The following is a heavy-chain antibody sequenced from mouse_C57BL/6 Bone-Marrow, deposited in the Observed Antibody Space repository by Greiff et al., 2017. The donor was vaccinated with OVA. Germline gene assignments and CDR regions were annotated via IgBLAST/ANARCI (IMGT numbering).Heavy chain of an antibody. J-gene: IGHJ3*01. Sequence: QVQLKQPGAELVKPGASVKVSCKASGYTFTSYWMHWVKQRPGQGLEWIGRIHPSDSDTNYNQKFKGKATLTVDKSSSTAYMQLSSLTSEDSAVYYCAISLTRQLRPGAYWGQGTLVTVSA. D-gene: IGHD3-2*02. CDR1: GYTFTSYW. V-gene: IGHV1-74*01. CDR2: IHPSDSDT. CDR3: AISLTRQLRPGAY.